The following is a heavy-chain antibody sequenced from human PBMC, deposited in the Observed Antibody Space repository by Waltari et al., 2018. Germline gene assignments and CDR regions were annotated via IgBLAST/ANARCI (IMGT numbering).Heavy chain of an antibody. CDR3: ARCSLERRSRLDY. Sequence: QVQLVQSGAEVKKTGSSVKVSCKASGGTFSRYAISWVRQAPGQGLEWMGGIIPIFGTANYAQKFQGRVTITTDESTSTAYMELSSLRSEDTAVYYCARCSLERRSRLDYWGQGTLVTVSS. J-gene: IGHJ4*02. D-gene: IGHD1-1*01. CDR1: GGTFSRYA. V-gene: IGHV1-69*05. CDR2: IIPIFGTA.